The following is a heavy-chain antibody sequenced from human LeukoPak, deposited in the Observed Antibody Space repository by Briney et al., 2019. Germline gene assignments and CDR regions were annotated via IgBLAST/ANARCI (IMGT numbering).Heavy chain of an antibody. CDR1: GYTFTVYY. V-gene: IGHV1-2*06. CDR3: ARVSMDCSGGSCYSPLSYYGMDV. J-gene: IGHJ6*02. CDR2: INPNSGGT. Sequence: ASVKASCTASGYTFTVYYMHWVRQAPGQGLEWMGRINPNSGGTNYAQKFQGRVTMTRDTSISTAYMELSRLRSDDTAVYYCARVSMDCSGGSCYSPLSYYGMDVWGQGTTVTVSS. D-gene: IGHD2-15*01.